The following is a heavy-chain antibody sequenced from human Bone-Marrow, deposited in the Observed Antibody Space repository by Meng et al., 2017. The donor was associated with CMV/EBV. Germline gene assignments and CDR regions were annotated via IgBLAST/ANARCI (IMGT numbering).Heavy chain of an antibody. CDR2: IYWNDDK. J-gene: IGHJ4*02. CDR3: AHTDYDFWSGYYFLDY. D-gene: IGHD3-3*01. CDR1: GFSLSTSGVG. Sequence: SGPTLVKPTQTLTLTCTFSGFSLSTSGVGVGWIRQPPGKALEWLALIYWNDDKRYSPSLKSRLTITKDTPKNQVVLTMTNMDPLDTATYYCAHTDYDFWSGYYFLDYWGQGPLVTGSS. V-gene: IGHV2-5*01.